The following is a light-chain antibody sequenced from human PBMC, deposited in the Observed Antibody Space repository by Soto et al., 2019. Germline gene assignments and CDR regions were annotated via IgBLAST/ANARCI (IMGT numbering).Light chain of an antibody. Sequence: DIVMTQTPLSLPVTPGESASISCRSSRSLLDSDDGSIYLDWYLQKPGQSPQLLIYMLSYPLSHRASGVPDRFSASGSGTDFTLKISRVEAEDVGVYYCMQRLESPYTFGQGTKLEIK. J-gene: IGKJ2*01. CDR2: MLSYPLS. CDR1: RSLLDSDDGSIY. V-gene: IGKV2-40*01. CDR3: MQRLESPYT.